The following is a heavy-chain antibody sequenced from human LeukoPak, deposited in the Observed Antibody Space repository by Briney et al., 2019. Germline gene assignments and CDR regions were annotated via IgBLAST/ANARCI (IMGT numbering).Heavy chain of an antibody. CDR2: IVVGSGNT. J-gene: IGHJ4*02. D-gene: IGHD6-6*01. CDR3: AAEAEYSSSSGLDY. CDR1: GFTFTSSA. V-gene: IGHV1-58*01. Sequence: ASVKVSCKASGFTFTSSAVQWVRQARGQRLEWIGWIVVGSGNTNYAQKFQERVTITRDMSTSTAYMELSSLRSEDTAVYYCAAEAEYSSSSGLDYWGQGTLVTVSS.